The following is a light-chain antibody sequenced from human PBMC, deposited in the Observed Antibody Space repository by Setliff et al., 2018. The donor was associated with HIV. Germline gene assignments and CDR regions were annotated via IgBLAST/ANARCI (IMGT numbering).Light chain of an antibody. J-gene: IGLJ1*01. V-gene: IGLV2-11*01. CDR1: SSDVDAYDY. CDR2: DVS. CDR3: CSYVGGSTYV. Sequence: QSVLTQPRSMSGSPGQSVTISCTGTSSDVDAYDYVSWYQHHPGKAPKLLIYDVSERPSGVPDRFSGSKSGNTASLTISGLQAEDEADYYCCSYVGGSTYVFGTGTKVTVL.